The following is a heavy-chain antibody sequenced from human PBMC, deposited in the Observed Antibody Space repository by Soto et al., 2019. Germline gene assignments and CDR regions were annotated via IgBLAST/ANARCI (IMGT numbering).Heavy chain of an antibody. CDR1: GGSISSYY. V-gene: IGHV4-4*02. Sequence: SLTWTVSGGSISSYYWSWVRQPPGKGLEWIGEIYHSGSTNYNPSLKSRVTISVDKSKNQFSLKLNSVTAADTAVYYCARDQAYGGNSVWFDPWGQGTLVTVSS. D-gene: IGHD4-17*01. CDR3: ARDQAYGGNSVWFDP. J-gene: IGHJ5*02. CDR2: IYHSGST.